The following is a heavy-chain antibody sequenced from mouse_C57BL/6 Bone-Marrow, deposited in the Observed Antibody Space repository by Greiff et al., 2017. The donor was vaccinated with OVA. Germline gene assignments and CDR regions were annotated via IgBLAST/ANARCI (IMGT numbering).Heavy chain of an antibody. D-gene: IGHD2-3*01. V-gene: IGHV14-3*01. CDR2: IDPANGNT. Sequence: VQLKESVAELVRPGASVKLSCTASGFNIKNPYMHWVKQRPEQGLEWIGRIDPANGNTKYAPKFQGKATITADTSSNTAYLQLSSLTSEDTAIYYCAVYDGYYGFAYWGQGTLVTVSA. J-gene: IGHJ3*01. CDR3: AVYDGYYGFAY. CDR1: GFNIKNPY.